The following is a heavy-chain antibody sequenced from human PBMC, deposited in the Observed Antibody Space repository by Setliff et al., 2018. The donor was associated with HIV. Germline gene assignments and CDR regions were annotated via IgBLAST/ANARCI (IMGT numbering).Heavy chain of an antibody. Sequence: KPSETLSLTCAVSGYSISSGYYWGWIRQPPGEGLEWIGSVSPGGTTYYSPSLKSRVTISVDTSQNQVSLKPTSVTAADTAVYYCARGGATGTTRLDYWGQGTLVTVSS. V-gene: IGHV4-38-2*01. CDR3: ARGGATGTTRLDY. CDR2: VSPGGTT. J-gene: IGHJ4*02. D-gene: IGHD1-7*01. CDR1: GYSISSGYY.